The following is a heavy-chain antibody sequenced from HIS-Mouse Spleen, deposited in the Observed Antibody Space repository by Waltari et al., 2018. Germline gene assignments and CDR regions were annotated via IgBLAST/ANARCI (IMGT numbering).Heavy chain of an antibody. CDR3: AREIPYSSSWYDWYFDL. D-gene: IGHD6-13*01. V-gene: IGHV4-39*07. CDR2: IYYRGGT. CDR1: GGSISSSSYY. J-gene: IGHJ2*01. Sequence: QLQLQESGPGLVKPSETLSLTCTVSGGSISSSSYYWGWIRHPPGKGLEWFGSIYYRGGTYSHPSLKSRVTISVDTSKNQFSLKLSSVTAADTAVYYCAREIPYSSSWYDWYFDLWGRGTLVTVSS.